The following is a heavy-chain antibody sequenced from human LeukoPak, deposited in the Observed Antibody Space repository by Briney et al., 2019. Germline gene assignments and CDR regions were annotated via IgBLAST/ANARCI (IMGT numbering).Heavy chain of an antibody. D-gene: IGHD3-10*01. CDR2: INHSGST. Sequence: SETLSLTCAVYGGSFSGYYWSWIRQPPGKGLEWIGEINHSGSTNYNPSLKSRVTISVDTSKNQFSLKLSSVTAADTAVYYCARGAITMVRGVPWYYYGMDVWGQGTTVTVSS. J-gene: IGHJ6*02. CDR1: GGSFSGYY. V-gene: IGHV4-34*01. CDR3: ARGAITMVRGVPWYYYGMDV.